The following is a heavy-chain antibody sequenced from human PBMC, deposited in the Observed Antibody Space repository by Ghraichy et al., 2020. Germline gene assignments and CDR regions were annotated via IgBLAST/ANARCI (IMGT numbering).Heavy chain of an antibody. V-gene: IGHV4-61*02. J-gene: IGHJ6*02. CDR2: IYTSGST. Sequence: SETLSLTCTVSGGSISSGSYYWSWIRQPAGKGLEWIGRIYTSGSTNYNPSLKSRVTISVDTSKNQFSLKLSSVTAADTAVYYCARDPLGYYDSSGYYYGVHYYYYGMDVWGQGTTVTVSS. D-gene: IGHD3-22*01. CDR1: GGSISSGSYY. CDR3: ARDPLGYYDSSGYYYGVHYYYYGMDV.